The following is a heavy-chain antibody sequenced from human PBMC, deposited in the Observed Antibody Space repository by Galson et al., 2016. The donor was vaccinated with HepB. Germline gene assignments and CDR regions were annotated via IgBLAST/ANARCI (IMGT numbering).Heavy chain of an antibody. J-gene: IGHJ6*02. Sequence: SLRLSCAASGFTFSTYWMNWVRQAPGKGLEWVANIKKDGSETYYVDSVKGRFTISRDNAKNSMFLQMNSLRAEDTAAYYCARNLGDDDFWRGYFPMDVWGQGTTVTVSS. CDR3: ARNLGDDDFWRGYFPMDV. D-gene: IGHD3-3*01. CDR1: GFTFSTYW. V-gene: IGHV3-7*01. CDR2: IKKDGSET.